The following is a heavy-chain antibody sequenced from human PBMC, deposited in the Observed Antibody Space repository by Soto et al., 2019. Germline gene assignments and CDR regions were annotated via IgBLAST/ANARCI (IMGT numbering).Heavy chain of an antibody. J-gene: IGHJ3*02. CDR2: FDPEDGET. D-gene: IGHD1-20*01. Sequence: SVKVSCKVAGYTLTELSMHWVLQAPGKGLEWMGGFDPEDGETIYAQKFQGRVTMTEDTSTDTAYMELSSLRSEDTAVYYCATYNWNLDAFDIWGQGTMVTVSS. CDR1: GYTLTELS. CDR3: ATYNWNLDAFDI. V-gene: IGHV1-24*01.